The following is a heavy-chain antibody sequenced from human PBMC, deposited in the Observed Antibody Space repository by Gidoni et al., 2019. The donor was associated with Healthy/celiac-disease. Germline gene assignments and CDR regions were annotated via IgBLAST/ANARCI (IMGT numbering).Heavy chain of an antibody. Sequence: EVQLVESGGGLVQPGRSLRLSCAASGFTFDDYAMHWVRQAPGKGLEWVSGISWNSGSIGYADSVKGRFTISRDNAKNSLYLQMNSLRAEDTALYYCAKSMIVVVTQDAFDIWGQGTMVTVSS. D-gene: IGHD3-22*01. CDR3: AKSMIVVVTQDAFDI. CDR2: ISWNSGSI. J-gene: IGHJ3*02. V-gene: IGHV3-9*01. CDR1: GFTFDDYA.